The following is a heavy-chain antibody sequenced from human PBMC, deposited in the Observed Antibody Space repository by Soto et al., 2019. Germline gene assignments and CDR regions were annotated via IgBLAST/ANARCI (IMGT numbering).Heavy chain of an antibody. CDR1: GFTFRNSW. V-gene: IGHV3-7*05. J-gene: IGHJ4*02. CDR3: ARDPSWGALDY. D-gene: IGHD1-26*01. CDR2: INPDGNHI. Sequence: GGSLRLSCAASGFTFRNSWMTWVRQVPGKGLERVAVINPDGNHIRYVDSVKGRFAISRDNAMDSVHLQMNGLRADDTAIYFCARDPSWGALDYWGQGALVTVSS.